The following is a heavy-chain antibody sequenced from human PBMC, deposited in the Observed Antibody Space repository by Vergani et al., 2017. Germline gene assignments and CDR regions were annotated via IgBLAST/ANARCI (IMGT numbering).Heavy chain of an antibody. CDR2: IRYDGSNK. Sequence: QVQLVESGGGVVQPGGSLRLSCAASGFTFSSYGMHWVRQAPGKGLEWVAFIRYDGSNKYYADSVKGRFTISRDNSKNTLYLQMNSLRAEDTAVYYCAKDENHVDIVATIRGGDYYYYGMDVWGQGTTVTVSS. CDR1: GFTFSSYG. CDR3: AKDENHVDIVATIRGGDYYYYGMDV. V-gene: IGHV3-30*02. D-gene: IGHD5-12*01. J-gene: IGHJ6*02.